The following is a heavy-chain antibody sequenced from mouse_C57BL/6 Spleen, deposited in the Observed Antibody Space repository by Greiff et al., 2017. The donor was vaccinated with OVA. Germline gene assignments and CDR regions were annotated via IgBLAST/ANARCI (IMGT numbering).Heavy chain of an antibody. CDR3: ARSGYGYDWFAY. J-gene: IGHJ3*01. V-gene: IGHV1-82*01. CDR2: IYPGDGDT. Sequence: QVHVKQSGPELVKPGASVKISCKASGYAFSSSWMNWVKQRPGKGLEWIGRIYPGDGDTNYNGKFKGKATLTADKSSSTAYMQLSSLTSEDSAVYFFARSGYGYDWFAYWGQGTLVTVSA. CDR1: GYAFSSSW. D-gene: IGHD2-2*01.